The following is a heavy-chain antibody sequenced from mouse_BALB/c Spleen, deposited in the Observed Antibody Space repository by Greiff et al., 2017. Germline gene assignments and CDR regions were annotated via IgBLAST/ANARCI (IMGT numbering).Heavy chain of an antibody. D-gene: IGHD3-1*01. CDR3: ARTSSGVGFFDY. V-gene: IGHV1-7*01. Sequence: QVQLQQSGAELAKPGASVKMSCKASGYTFTSYWMHWVKQRPGQGLEWIGYLNPSTGYTEYNQKFKDKATLTADKSSSTAYMQLSSLTSEDSAVYYCARTSSGVGFFDYWGQGTTLTVSS. CDR1: GYTFTSYW. CDR2: LNPSTGYT. J-gene: IGHJ2*01.